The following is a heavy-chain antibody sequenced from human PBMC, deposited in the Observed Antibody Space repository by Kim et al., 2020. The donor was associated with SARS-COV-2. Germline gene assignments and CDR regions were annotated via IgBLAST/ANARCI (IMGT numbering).Heavy chain of an antibody. V-gene: IGHV6-1*01. J-gene: IGHJ4*02. Sequence: SQTLSLTCAISGDSVSNNNSARHWIRQSPAGGLEWLGKIYYRSEWFHDYGASVRSRITINPETSKNQFSLQLNSVTPEGTAPYYCASWYFDYRGQGTPVTVSS. CDR2: IYYRSEWFH. CDR3: ASWYFDY. CDR1: GDSVSNNNSA.